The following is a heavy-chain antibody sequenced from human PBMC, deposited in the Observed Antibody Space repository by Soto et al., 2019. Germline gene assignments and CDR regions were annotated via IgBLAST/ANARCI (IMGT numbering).Heavy chain of an antibody. J-gene: IGHJ4*02. CDR3: ATTSGGNNAFPYYFDY. CDR2: IIPVFGTE. Sequence: GASVKVSCKASGATLSSYAISWVRQAPGQGLEWMGGIIPVFGTENYAQKFQGRVTITADESTSTAYMELSGLRSDDTAVYYCATTSGGNNAFPYYFDYWGQGTLVTVSS. V-gene: IGHV1-69*13. CDR1: GATLSSYA. D-gene: IGHD2-15*01.